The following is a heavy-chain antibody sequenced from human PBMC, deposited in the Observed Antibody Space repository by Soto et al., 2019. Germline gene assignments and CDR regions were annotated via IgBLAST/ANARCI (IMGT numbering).Heavy chain of an antibody. CDR1: GFIFSSYW. D-gene: IGHD2-15*01. CDR2: IKQDGSEK. CDR3: ASSVVASNLYAFDI. J-gene: IGHJ3*02. Sequence: RGSLRLSCAASGFIFSSYWMSWVRQAPGKGLEWVANIKQDGSEKYYVDSVKGRFTISRDNAKNSLYLQMNSLRAEDTAVYYCASSVVASNLYAFDIWGQGTMFSVSS. V-gene: IGHV3-7*05.